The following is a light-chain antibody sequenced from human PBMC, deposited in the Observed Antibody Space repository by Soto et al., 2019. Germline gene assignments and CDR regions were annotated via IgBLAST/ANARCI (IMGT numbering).Light chain of an antibody. V-gene: IGLV2-8*01. CDR2: DVS. CDR3: SSYAGSNSWV. Sequence: QSALTQPPSASGSPGQSVTISCTGTSSDVGGYNCVSWYQQHPGKAPKLMIYDVSKRPSGVPDRFSGSKSGNTASLTVSGLQAEDEADYYCSSYAGSNSWVFGGGTKLTVL. J-gene: IGLJ3*02. CDR1: SSDVGGYNC.